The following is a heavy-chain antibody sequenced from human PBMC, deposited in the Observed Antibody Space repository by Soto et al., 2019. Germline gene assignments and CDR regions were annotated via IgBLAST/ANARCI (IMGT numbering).Heavy chain of an antibody. V-gene: IGHV1-18*01. Sequence: QVKLVQSGAEVQKPGASVTVSCKTSGYTFSNYGINWVRQAPGQGLEWMGWISGYNGNTNYAQTVQGRVTMTTDTSTCTVYMELRSLKSDDTAIYYCSRFIMVCGGFDPNYYHGMDVWGQGTTVTVSS. J-gene: IGHJ6*02. CDR3: SRFIMVCGGFDPNYYHGMDV. D-gene: IGHD3-10*01. CDR1: GYTFSNYG. CDR2: ISGYNGNT.